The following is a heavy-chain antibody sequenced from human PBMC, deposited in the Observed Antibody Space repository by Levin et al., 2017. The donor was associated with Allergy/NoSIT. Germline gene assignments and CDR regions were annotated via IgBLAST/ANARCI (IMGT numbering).Heavy chain of an antibody. V-gene: IGHV3-23*01. CDR2: ISGSGGST. CDR1: GFTFSSYA. CDR3: ANLDPDRGSAHYYDGMDV. D-gene: IGHD1-14*01. Sequence: LGESLKISCAASGFTFSSYAMSWVRQAPGKGLEWVSAISGSGGSTYYADSVKGRFTISRDNSKNTLYLQMNSLRAEDTAVYYCANLDPDRGSAHYYDGMDVWGQGTTVTVSS. J-gene: IGHJ6*02.